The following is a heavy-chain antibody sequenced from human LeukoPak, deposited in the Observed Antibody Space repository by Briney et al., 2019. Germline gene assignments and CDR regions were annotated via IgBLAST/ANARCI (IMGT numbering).Heavy chain of an antibody. V-gene: IGHV1-18*01. D-gene: IGHD3-22*01. Sequence: GASVKVSCQASGYTLTSYGISWVRQAPGQGLEWMGWISAYNGNTNYAQKLQGRVTMTTDTSTSTAYMELRSLRSDDTAVYYCARLDYLDSSGYYPRYHFDPWGQGTLVTVSS. CDR3: ARLDYLDSSGYYPRYHFDP. J-gene: IGHJ5*02. CDR1: GYTLTSYG. CDR2: ISAYNGNT.